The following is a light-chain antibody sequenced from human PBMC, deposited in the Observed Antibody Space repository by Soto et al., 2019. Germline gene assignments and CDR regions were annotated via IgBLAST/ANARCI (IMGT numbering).Light chain of an antibody. CDR1: QSVSSSY. V-gene: IGKV3-20*01. CDR2: GAS. CDR3: QQYGSSLFT. J-gene: IGKJ3*01. Sequence: EIVLTQSPGTLSLSPGERATLSCRAIQSVSSSYLAWYQQKPGQAPRLLIYGASSRATGIPDRFSGSGSGTDFTLTISILEPEDFAVYYCQQYGSSLFTFGPGTKVDIK.